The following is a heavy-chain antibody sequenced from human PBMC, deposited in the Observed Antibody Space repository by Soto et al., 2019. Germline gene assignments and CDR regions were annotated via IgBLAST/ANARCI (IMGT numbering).Heavy chain of an antibody. V-gene: IGHV1-8*01. D-gene: IGHD3-3*01. J-gene: IGHJ3*02. CDR2: MNPNSGNT. CDR3: ARGGGYDFWSGTDGAFDI. Sequence: ASVKVSCKASGYTFTSYDISWVRQATGQGLEWMGWMNPNSGNTGYAQKFQGRVTMTRNTSISTAYMELSSLRSEDTAVYYCARGGGYDFWSGTDGAFDIWGQGTMVTVSS. CDR1: GYTFTSYD.